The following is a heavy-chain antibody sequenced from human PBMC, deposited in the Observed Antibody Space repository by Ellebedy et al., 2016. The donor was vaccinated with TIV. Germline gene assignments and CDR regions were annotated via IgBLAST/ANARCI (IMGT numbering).Heavy chain of an antibody. D-gene: IGHD3-16*01. V-gene: IGHV5-10-1*01. CDR1: GYSFTSHW. CDR2: IDPRDSQT. J-gene: IGHJ3*02. CDR3: ARRKRGIMGAYDI. Sequence: GESLKISCQASGYSFTSHWINWVRQMPGKGLEWMGRIDPRDSQTDYRPSFQGNVIISVDTSISAAFLQWSSLKASDTAIYYCARRKRGIMGAYDIWGQGTMVTVSS.